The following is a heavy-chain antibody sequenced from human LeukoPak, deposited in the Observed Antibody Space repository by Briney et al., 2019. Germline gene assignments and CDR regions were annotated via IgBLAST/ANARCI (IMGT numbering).Heavy chain of an antibody. J-gene: IGHJ3*02. Sequence: PSETLSLTCAVSGGSISSGGYSWSWIRQPPGKGLEWIGYIYHSGSTYYNPSLKSRVTISVDRSKNQFSLKLSSVTAADTAVYYCARGDPGTAHDAFDIWGQGTMVTVSS. CDR1: GGSISSGGYS. V-gene: IGHV4-30-2*01. D-gene: IGHD1-1*01. CDR2: IYHSGST. CDR3: ARGDPGTAHDAFDI.